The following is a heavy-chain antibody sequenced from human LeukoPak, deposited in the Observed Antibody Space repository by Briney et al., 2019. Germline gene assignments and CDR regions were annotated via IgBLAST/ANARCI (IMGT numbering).Heavy chain of an antibody. D-gene: IGHD6-13*01. Sequence: GGSLRLSCAASGFTFRSYAMSWVRQAPGKGLEWVSVISGSGGGTYYPDSVKGRFTISRDNSKNTLYPQMNSLRAEDTAVYYCTKDWGYSSSPTGFDYWGQGTVVTVSS. CDR1: GFTFRSYA. V-gene: IGHV3-23*01. CDR2: ISGSGGGT. CDR3: TKDWGYSSSPTGFDY. J-gene: IGHJ4*02.